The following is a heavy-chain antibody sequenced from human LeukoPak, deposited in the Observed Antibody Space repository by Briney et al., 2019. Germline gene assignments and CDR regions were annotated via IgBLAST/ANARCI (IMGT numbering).Heavy chain of an antibody. V-gene: IGHV4-34*01. J-gene: IGHJ4*02. CDR2: INHSGST. CDR3: ARGLVTAIRQRSYYFDY. Sequence: PSETLSLTCADYGGSFSGYYWSWIRQPPGKGLEWIGEINHSGSTNYNPYLKSRVTISVDTSKNQFSLKLSSVTAADTAVYYCARGLVTAIRQRSYYFDYWGQGTLVTVSS. D-gene: IGHD2-21*02. CDR1: GGSFSGYY.